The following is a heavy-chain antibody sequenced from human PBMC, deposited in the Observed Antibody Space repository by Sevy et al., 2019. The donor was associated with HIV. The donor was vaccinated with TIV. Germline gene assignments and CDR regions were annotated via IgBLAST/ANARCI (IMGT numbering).Heavy chain of an antibody. CDR3: TTDLGFYSSK. CDR2: IKSETDGGAA. J-gene: IGHJ4*02. Sequence: GGSLRLSCAASGITFSSARMSWVRPVPGKGLEWLGRIKSETDGGAADYAAAVKGRFTISRDDSKETLYLQLNSLKTEDTAVYYCTTDLGFYSSKWGQGTLVTVSS. CDR1: GITFSSAR. V-gene: IGHV3-15*01. D-gene: IGHD4-4*01.